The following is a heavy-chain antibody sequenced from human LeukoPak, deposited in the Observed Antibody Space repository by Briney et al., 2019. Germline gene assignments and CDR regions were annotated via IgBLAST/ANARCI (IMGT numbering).Heavy chain of an antibody. Sequence: SETLSLTCTVSGGSISSSSYYWGWIRQPPGKGLEWIGSIYYSGSTYYNPSLKSRVTISVDTSKNQFSLKLSSVTAADTAVYYCARAPYSSGWYATWGQGTLVTVSS. CDR3: ARAPYSSGWYAT. D-gene: IGHD6-19*01. CDR1: GGSISSSSYY. J-gene: IGHJ5*02. V-gene: IGHV4-39*01. CDR2: IYYSGST.